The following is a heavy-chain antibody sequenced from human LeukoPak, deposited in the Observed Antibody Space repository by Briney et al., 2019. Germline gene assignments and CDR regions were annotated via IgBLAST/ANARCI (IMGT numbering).Heavy chain of an antibody. D-gene: IGHD3-22*01. V-gene: IGHV4-34*01. CDR3: ARGLNYYGSSAYYY. CDR2: IHHSGRT. Sequence: PSETLSLTCAVYGGSFSGYYWSWVRQPPGKGLEWVGEIHHSGRTNYNPSLKSRVNISVDTTKNQFSLKLSSGPAADTAVYCCARGLNYYGSSAYYYGGQGTLVTVSA. J-gene: IGHJ4*02. CDR1: GGSFSGYY.